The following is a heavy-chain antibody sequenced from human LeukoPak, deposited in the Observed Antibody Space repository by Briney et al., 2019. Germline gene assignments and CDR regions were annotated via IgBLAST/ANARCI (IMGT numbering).Heavy chain of an antibody. V-gene: IGHV3-7*01. Sequence: GGSLRLSCAVSGFTFTSFWMSWVRQAPGKGLEWVANIKEDGSEKYYVDSVKGRFTISRDNAKSSLYLELNSLRTEDTAVYYCVRDRTLSVYWGQGTLVTVSS. CDR3: VRDRTLSVY. D-gene: IGHD1/OR15-1a*01. CDR2: IKEDGSEK. J-gene: IGHJ4*02. CDR1: GFTFTSFW.